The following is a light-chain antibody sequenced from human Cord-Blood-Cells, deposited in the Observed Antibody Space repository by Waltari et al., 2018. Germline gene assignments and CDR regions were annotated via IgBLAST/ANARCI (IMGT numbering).Light chain of an antibody. CDR2: EVS. J-gene: IGLJ3*02. Sequence: QSALTQPASVSGSPGQSITISCTGTSSDVGGYNYVSWYQQHPGKAPKPMIYEVSNRPSGVSNRFSGSKSGNTASPTISGLQAEEEADYYCSSYTSSSTLVFGGGTKLTVL. V-gene: IGLV2-14*01. CDR1: SSDVGGYNY. CDR3: SSYTSSSTLV.